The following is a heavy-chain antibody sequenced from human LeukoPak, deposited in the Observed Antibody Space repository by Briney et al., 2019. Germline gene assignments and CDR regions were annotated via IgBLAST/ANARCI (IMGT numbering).Heavy chain of an antibody. CDR3: ARATSGSYYYFDY. Sequence: GGSLRLSCAASGFTFSSYAMSWVRQAPGKGLEWVSAISGSGGSTYYADSVKGRFTISRDNSKNTLYLQMNSLRAEDTAVYYCARATSGSYYYFDYWGQGTLATVSS. CDR1: GFTFSSYA. J-gene: IGHJ4*02. CDR2: ISGSGGST. V-gene: IGHV3-23*01. D-gene: IGHD1-26*01.